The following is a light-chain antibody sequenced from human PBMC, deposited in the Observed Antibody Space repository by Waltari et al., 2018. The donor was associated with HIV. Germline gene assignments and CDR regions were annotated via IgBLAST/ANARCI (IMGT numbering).Light chain of an antibody. CDR2: EVS. V-gene: IGLV2-14*01. CDR1: TSDADSFDY. J-gene: IGLJ3*02. CDR3: GSYTATNSMM. Sequence: QSALTQPAYVSGSPGQSITISCTGPTSDADSFDYVSWYQQHPGKVPTLIIYEVSFRASGVSHRFSASKSGNTTSLTISGLQAEDEAVYYCGSYTATNSMMFGGGTKLTVL.